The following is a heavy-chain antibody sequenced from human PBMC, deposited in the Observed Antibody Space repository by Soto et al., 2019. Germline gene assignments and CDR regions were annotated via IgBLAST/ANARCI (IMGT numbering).Heavy chain of an antibody. V-gene: IGHV3-48*03. CDR3: ASFGWLSTIDY. CDR1: GFTFSSYE. Sequence: LRLSCAASGFTFSSYEMNWVRQAPGKGLEWVSYISSSGSTIYYADSVKGRFTISRDNAKNSLYLQMNSLRAEDTAVYYCASFGWLSTIDYWGQGTLVTVSS. D-gene: IGHD3-9*01. CDR2: ISSSGSTI. J-gene: IGHJ4*02.